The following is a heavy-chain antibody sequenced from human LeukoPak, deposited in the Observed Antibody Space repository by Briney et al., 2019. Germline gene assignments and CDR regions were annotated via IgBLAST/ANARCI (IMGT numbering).Heavy chain of an antibody. CDR2: INPNSGGT. D-gene: IGHD3-3*01. Sequence: EASVKVSCKASGYTFTGYYMHWVRQAPGQRLEWMGWINPNSGGTNYAQKFQGRVTMTRDTSISTAYMELSRLRSDDTAVYYCARAFTIFGVVIKIRAFDIWGQGTMVTVSS. V-gene: IGHV1-2*02. J-gene: IGHJ3*02. CDR1: GYTFTGYY. CDR3: ARAFTIFGVVIKIRAFDI.